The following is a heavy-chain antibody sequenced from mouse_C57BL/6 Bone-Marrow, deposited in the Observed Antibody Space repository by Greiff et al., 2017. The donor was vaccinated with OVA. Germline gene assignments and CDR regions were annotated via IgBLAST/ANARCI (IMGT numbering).Heavy chain of an antibody. D-gene: IGHD4-1*01. Sequence: VQLQQPGAELVKPGASVKMSCKASGYTFTSYWITWVKQRPGQGLEWIGDIYPGSGSTNYNEKFKSTATLTVDTSSSTAYMQISSLTSEDSAVYYCARRGYWDLFGYRGQGTLVTVSA. CDR1: GYTFTSYW. CDR2: IYPGSGST. CDR3: ARRGYWDLFGY. V-gene: IGHV1-55*01. J-gene: IGHJ3*02.